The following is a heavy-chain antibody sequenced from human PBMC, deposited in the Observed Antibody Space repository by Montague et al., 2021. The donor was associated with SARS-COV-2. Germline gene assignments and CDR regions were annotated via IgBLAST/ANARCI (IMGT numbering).Heavy chain of an antibody. Sequence: PLRLSCAASGFIFSSYEMNWVRQASGKGLEWISYISSSGGGSTKHYTDSVKGRFTISRDNAKNSLYLQMNSLRVEDTAIYYCARDRDWDDWCGMDVWGQGTTVTVSS. CDR2: ISSSGGGSTK. V-gene: IGHV3-48*03. CDR1: GFIFSSYE. CDR3: ARDRDWDDWCGMDV. J-gene: IGHJ6*02. D-gene: IGHD2-21*01.